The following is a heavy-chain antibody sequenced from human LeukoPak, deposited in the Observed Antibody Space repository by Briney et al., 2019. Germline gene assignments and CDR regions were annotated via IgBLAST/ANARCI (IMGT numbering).Heavy chain of an antibody. D-gene: IGHD2-2*01. Sequence: SETLSLTCAVYGGSFSGYYWSWIRQPPGKGLEWIGEINHSGSTNYNPSLKSRVTISVDMSKNQFSLKLSSVTAADTAVYYCARVAGYCSSTSCYLYYYYGMDVWGQGTTVTVSS. V-gene: IGHV4-34*01. J-gene: IGHJ6*02. CDR3: ARVAGYCSSTSCYLYYYYGMDV. CDR1: GGSFSGYY. CDR2: INHSGST.